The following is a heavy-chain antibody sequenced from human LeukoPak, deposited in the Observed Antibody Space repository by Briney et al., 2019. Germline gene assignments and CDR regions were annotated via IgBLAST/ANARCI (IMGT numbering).Heavy chain of an antibody. D-gene: IGHD6-13*01. CDR3: ARGGYYYMDV. V-gene: IGHV3-53*01. Sequence: GGSLRLSCVVSEITFRSNYMTWVRQAPGKGLGWVSVIYPGGNTFYADSVKGRFTISRDTSENTLYLLMNSLRAEDSADYYCARGGYYYMDVWGKGTTVTVSS. CDR1: EITFRSNY. CDR2: IYPGGNT. J-gene: IGHJ6*03.